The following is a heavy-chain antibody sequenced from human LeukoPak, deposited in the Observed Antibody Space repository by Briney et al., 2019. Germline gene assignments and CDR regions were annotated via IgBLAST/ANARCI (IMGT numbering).Heavy chain of an antibody. Sequence: SLETLSLTCAVYGGSFSAYYWSWIRQPPGKGLEWIGEINHSGSTNYNPSLKSRVTISVDPSKNQFSLKLSSVTAADTAVYYCARHLVAGTIYYYYYMDVWGKGTTVTVSS. D-gene: IGHD6-19*01. J-gene: IGHJ6*03. CDR2: INHSGST. CDR3: ARHLVAGTIYYYYYMDV. CDR1: GGSFSAYY. V-gene: IGHV4-34*01.